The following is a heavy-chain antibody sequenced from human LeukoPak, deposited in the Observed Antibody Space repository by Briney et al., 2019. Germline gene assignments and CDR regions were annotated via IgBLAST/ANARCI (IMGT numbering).Heavy chain of an antibody. CDR2: FDPEDGET. V-gene: IGHV1-24*01. Sequence: ASVKVSCKVSGYTLTELSMHWVRQAPGKGLEWMGGFDPEDGETIYAQKLQGRVTMTEDTSTDTAYMELSSLRSEDTAVYYCATDTQAGQRYYDYYYGMDVWGQGTTVTVSS. CDR1: GYTLTELS. CDR3: ATDTQAGQRYYDYYYGMDV. J-gene: IGHJ6*02. D-gene: IGHD3-10*01.